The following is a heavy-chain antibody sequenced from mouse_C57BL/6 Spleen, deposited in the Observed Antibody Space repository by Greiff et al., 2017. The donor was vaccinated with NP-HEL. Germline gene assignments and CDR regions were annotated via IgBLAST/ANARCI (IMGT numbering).Heavy chain of an antibody. J-gene: IGHJ3*01. CDR1: GYTFTDYE. CDR2: IDPETGGT. V-gene: IGHV1-15*01. D-gene: IGHD1-1*01. Sequence: VQLQQSGAELVRPGASVTLSCKASGYTFTDYEMHWVKQTPVHGLEWIGAIDPETGGTAYNQKFQGKAILTADKSSSTAYMELRSLTSEDSAVYYCTKGYGSPFAYWGQGTLVTVSA. CDR3: TKGYGSPFAY.